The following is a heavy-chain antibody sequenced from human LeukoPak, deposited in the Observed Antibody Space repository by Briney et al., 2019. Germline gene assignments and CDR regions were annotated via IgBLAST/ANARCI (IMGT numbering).Heavy chain of an antibody. J-gene: IGHJ6*03. CDR1: GGSISSGSYY. D-gene: IGHD3-10*01. V-gene: IGHV4-61*02. Sequence: PSETLSLTCTVSGGSISSGSYYWRWIRQPAGKGLEWIGRIYTSGSTNYNPSLKSRVTISVDTSKNQFSLKLSFVTAADTAVYYCARDWGVSGSGRYYTGNRPNYYYYYYMDVWGKGTTVTISS. CDR3: ARDWGVSGSGRYYTGNRPNYYYYYYMDV. CDR2: IYTSGST.